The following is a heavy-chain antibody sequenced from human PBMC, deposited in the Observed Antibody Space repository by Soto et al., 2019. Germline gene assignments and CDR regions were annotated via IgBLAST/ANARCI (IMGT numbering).Heavy chain of an antibody. J-gene: IGHJ5*02. CDR1: GGSISSGGYY. D-gene: IGHD3-10*01. CDR3: ARVGITMVRGGNWFDP. V-gene: IGHV4-31*03. Sequence: SETLSLTCTVSGGSISSGGYYWSWIRQHPGKGLEWIGYIYYSGSTYYNPSLKSRVTISVDTSKNQFSLKLSSVTAANTAVYYCARVGITMVRGGNWFDPWGQGTLVTVSS. CDR2: IYYSGST.